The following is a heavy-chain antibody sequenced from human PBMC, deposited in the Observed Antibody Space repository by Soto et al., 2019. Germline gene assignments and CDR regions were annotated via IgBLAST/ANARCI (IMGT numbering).Heavy chain of an antibody. CDR2: INHSGST. CDR3: ARGRAYSNYYYYGMDV. J-gene: IGHJ6*02. D-gene: IGHD2-21*01. Sequence: SETLSLTCAVYGGSFSCYYWSWIRQPPGKGLEWIGEINHSGSTNYNPSLKSRVTISVDTSKNQFSPKLSSVTAADTAVYYCARGRAYSNYYYYGMDVWGQGTTVTVSS. CDR1: GGSFSCYY. V-gene: IGHV4-34*01.